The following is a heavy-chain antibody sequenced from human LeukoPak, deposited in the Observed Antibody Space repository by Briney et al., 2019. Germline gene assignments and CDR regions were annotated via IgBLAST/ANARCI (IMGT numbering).Heavy chain of an antibody. CDR3: ARDARPRDGGLVPYYFDS. J-gene: IGHJ4*02. D-gene: IGHD5-24*01. Sequence: PSETLSLTCTVSGGSINSYYWSWIRQPAGKGLEWIGRIYSSGNTNYNPSLKSRVTISLGKSKNQFSLKLYSVTAADTAVYYCARDARPRDGGLVPYYFDSWGQGTLVTVSS. CDR2: IYSSGNT. CDR1: GGSINSYY. V-gene: IGHV4-4*07.